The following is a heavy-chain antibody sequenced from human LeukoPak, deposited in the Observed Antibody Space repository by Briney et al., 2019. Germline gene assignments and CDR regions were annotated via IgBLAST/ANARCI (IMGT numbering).Heavy chain of an antibody. V-gene: IGHV4-38-2*02. CDR2: IYHSGST. CDR1: GYSISSGYY. J-gene: IGHJ4*02. D-gene: IGHD1-26*01. Sequence: PSENLSLTCTVTGYSISSGYYWSWIRQPPRKGLEWIGSIYHSGSTYYNPSLKSRVTISVDTSKNQFSLKLSSVTAADTAVYYCARDRRELHPIDYWGQGTLVTVSS. CDR3: ARDRRELHPIDY.